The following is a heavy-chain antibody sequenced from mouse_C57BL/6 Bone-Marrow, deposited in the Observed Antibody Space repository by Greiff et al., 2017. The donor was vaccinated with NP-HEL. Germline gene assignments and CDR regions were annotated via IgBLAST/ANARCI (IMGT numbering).Heavy chain of an antibody. V-gene: IGHV6-3*01. CDR1: GFTFSNYW. CDR3: TAGDYDEAMDY. CDR2: IRLKSDNYAT. J-gene: IGHJ4*01. D-gene: IGHD2-4*01. Sequence: EVKLVESGGGLVQPGGSMKLSCVASGFTFSNYWMNWVRQSPEKGLEWVAQIRLKSDNYATHYAESVKGRFTISRDDSKSSVYLQMNNVSAEDTGIYYCTAGDYDEAMDYWGQGTSVTVSS.